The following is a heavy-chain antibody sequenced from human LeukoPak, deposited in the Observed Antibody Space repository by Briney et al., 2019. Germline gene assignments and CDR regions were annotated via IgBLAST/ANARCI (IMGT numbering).Heavy chain of an antibody. CDR2: INHSGST. CDR1: GGSFSGYY. Sequence: SETLSLTCAVYGGSFSGYYWSWIRQPPGKGLEWIGEINHSGSTNYNPSLKSRVTISVETSKNQFSLKLSSVTAADTAVYYCASSLKGVVRYWYFDLWGRGNLVTVSS. J-gene: IGHJ2*01. V-gene: IGHV4-34*01. CDR3: ASSLKGVVRYWYFDL. D-gene: IGHD2-15*01.